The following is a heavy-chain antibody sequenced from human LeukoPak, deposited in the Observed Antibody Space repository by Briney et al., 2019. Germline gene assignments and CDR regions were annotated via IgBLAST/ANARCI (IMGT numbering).Heavy chain of an antibody. CDR1: GSRFTRHW. V-gene: IGHV5-51*01. CDR2: IYPGDSDA. Sequence: GESLQISCQGSGSRFTRHWIGWVRQLPEKGREWMGNIYPGDSDARYSPSFQGQVTFSADKSISTAYLQWSSLKAADTAMYYCARHATGDDCWGQGTLVTVSA. CDR3: ARHATGDDC. J-gene: IGHJ4*02. D-gene: IGHD7-27*01.